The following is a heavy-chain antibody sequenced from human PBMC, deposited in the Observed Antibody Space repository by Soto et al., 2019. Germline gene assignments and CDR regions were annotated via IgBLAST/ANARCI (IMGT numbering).Heavy chain of an antibody. Sequence: PSGTLDITRAASDETVKIAEYAVSCKLQPPGKGLGWIGSIYYRGNAYYNPSPQTRVTISLDKSRSQFSLKLNSVTAADSAVYFCARLDGLAAFPYYLDLWGKGALVTVSS. CDR3: ARLDGLAAFPYYLDL. V-gene: IGHV4-30-2*03. J-gene: IGHJ4*02. CDR1: DETVKIAEYA. CDR2: IYYRGNA. D-gene: IGHD3-9*01.